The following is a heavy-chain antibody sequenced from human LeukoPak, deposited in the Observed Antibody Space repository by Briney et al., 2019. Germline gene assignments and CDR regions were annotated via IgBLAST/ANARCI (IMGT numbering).Heavy chain of an antibody. CDR3: ARATGLEAFDI. Sequence: ASVKVSCKASGYTFTSYAMHWVRQAPGQRLEWMGWINAGNGNTKYTQKFQGKVTITRDTSASTAYIELSSLRSEDTAVYYCARATGLEAFDIWGQGTMVTVSS. D-gene: IGHD3-16*01. CDR2: INAGNGNT. V-gene: IGHV1-3*01. CDR1: GYTFTSYA. J-gene: IGHJ3*02.